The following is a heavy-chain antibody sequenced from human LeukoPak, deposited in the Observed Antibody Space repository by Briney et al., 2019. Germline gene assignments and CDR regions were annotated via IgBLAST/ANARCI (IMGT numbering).Heavy chain of an antibody. Sequence: GGSLRLSCAASGFTVSANHMNWVRQVPGKGLDWVSVMYSGGDTYYADSVKGRFTFSRDNSKNTLYLQMNSLRPEDTAVYYCASQGGITIVRAVPAFGYWGREPWSPSPQ. J-gene: IGHJ4*02. V-gene: IGHV3-66*04. CDR1: GFTVSANH. D-gene: IGHD3-10*01. CDR3: ASQGGITIVRAVPAFGY. CDR2: MYSGGDT.